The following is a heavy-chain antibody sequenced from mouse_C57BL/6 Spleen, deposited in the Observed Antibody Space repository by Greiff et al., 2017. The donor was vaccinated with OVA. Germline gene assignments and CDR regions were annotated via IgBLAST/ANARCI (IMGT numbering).Heavy chain of an antibody. CDR2: INYDGSST. J-gene: IGHJ4*01. CDR3: ARLDYYAMDY. Sequence: EVKLVESEGGLVQPGSSMKLSCTASGFTFSDYYMAWVRQVPEKGLEWVANINYDGSSTYYLDSLKSRFIISRDNAKNILYLQMSSLKSEDTATYYCARLDYYAMDYWGQGTSVTVSS. CDR1: GFTFSDYY. V-gene: IGHV5-16*01.